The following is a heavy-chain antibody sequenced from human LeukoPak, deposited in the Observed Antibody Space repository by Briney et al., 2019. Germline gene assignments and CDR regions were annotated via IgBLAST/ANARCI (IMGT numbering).Heavy chain of an antibody. CDR1: GYIFTNYW. Sequence: KPWESLKISCQVSGYIFTNYWIGWVRQMPGKGLEWMGTIYAGDADSRYSPSLQGQATISADKSNSTAYLQWSSLKASDTATYYCARARKYSYGPPLFDYWGQGTLVTVSS. CDR2: IYAGDADS. V-gene: IGHV5-51*01. D-gene: IGHD2-15*01. CDR3: ARARKYSYGPPLFDY. J-gene: IGHJ4*02.